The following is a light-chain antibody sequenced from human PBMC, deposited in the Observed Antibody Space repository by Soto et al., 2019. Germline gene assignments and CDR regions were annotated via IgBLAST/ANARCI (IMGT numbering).Light chain of an antibody. CDR2: DVS. CDR3: SSYTRSDTYV. V-gene: IGLV2-14*01. J-gene: IGLJ1*01. CDR1: SSDVGGYNY. Sequence: QSALTQPASVSGSPGQSITISCIGASSDVGGYNYVSWYQQHPGKAPQLMIYDVSNRPSGVSNRFSGSKSGNTASLAISGHQAEDEDDYYCSSYTRSDTYVFGTGTKVTVL.